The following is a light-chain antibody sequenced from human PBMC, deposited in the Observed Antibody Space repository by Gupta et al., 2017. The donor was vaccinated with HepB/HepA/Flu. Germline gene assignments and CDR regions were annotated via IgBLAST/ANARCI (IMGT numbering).Light chain of an antibody. J-gene: IGKJ4*02. Sequence: DFQWPQSHSPLSASVADRLTITCRASHSISNWLDWYQQKPGEAPKLLIYKASNLESGVPSRFSGSGSGTEFTLTISSLQPDDFATYYCEQHKSYSLTFGRGTKVEIK. V-gene: IGKV1-5*03. CDR2: KAS. CDR3: EQHKSYSLT. CDR1: HSISNW.